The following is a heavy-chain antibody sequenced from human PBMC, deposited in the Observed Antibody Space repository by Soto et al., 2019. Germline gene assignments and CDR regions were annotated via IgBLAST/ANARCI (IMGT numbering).Heavy chain of an antibody. CDR2: IWYDGSNR. Sequence: GGSLRLSCAASGFTFSSYGMHWVRQAPGKGLEWVAVIWYDGSNRYYADSVKGRFTISRDNSKNTLYLQMNSLRAEDTAVYYCARDGLYSSGWYGAFDIWGQGTMVTVSS. V-gene: IGHV3-33*01. CDR3: ARDGLYSSGWYGAFDI. CDR1: GFTFSSYG. D-gene: IGHD6-19*01. J-gene: IGHJ3*02.